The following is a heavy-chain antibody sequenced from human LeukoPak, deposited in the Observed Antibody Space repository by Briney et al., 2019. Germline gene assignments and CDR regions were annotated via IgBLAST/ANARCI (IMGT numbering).Heavy chain of an antibody. CDR3: AKWSPFGGNPGY. CDR1: GLTFSNYV. J-gene: IGHJ4*02. V-gene: IGHV3-23*01. D-gene: IGHD4-23*01. Sequence: PGGSLRLSCAASGLTFSNYVMSWVRQAPGKGLEWVSAISGNGGSTYYADSVKGRFTISRDNSKNTLYLHMNSLRAEDTAVYYCAKWSPFGGNPGYWGQGTLVTVSS. CDR2: ISGNGGST.